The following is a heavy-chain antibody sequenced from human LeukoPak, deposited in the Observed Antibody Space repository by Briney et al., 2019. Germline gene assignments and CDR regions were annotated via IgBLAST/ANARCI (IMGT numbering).Heavy chain of an antibody. CDR3: ARGSGWLHFDY. CDR2: IYYSGST. J-gene: IGHJ4*02. D-gene: IGHD6-19*01. CDR1: GGSVSSGSYY. Sequence: SETLSLTCTVSGGSVSSGSYYWSWIRQPPGKGLEWIGYIYYSGSTNYNPSLKSRVTISVDTSKNQFSLKLSSVTAADTAAYYCARGSGWLHFDYWGQGTLVTVSS. V-gene: IGHV4-61*01.